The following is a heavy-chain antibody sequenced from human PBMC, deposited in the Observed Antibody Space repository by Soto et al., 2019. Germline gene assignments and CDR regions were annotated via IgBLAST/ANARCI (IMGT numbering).Heavy chain of an antibody. CDR1: GGSIISYY. V-gene: IGHV4-4*07. Sequence: SETLSLTCTVSGGSIISYYWSWIRQPAGKGLEWIGRIYTSGSTNYNPSLKSRVTMSVDTSKNQFSLKLSSVTAADTAVYYCARDPGDSSGYYYRHGYYYGMDVWGQGTTVTVSS. D-gene: IGHD3-22*01. J-gene: IGHJ6*02. CDR3: ARDPGDSSGYYYRHGYYYGMDV. CDR2: IYTSGST.